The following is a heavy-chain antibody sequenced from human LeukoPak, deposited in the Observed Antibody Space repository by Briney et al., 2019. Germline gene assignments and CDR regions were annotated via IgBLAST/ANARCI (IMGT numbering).Heavy chain of an antibody. CDR3: ARSRQASGLFNS. J-gene: IGHJ5*01. V-gene: IGHV4-30-2*01. D-gene: IGHD3-10*01. CDR1: GYAITSGGFS. CDR2: IYDRGPA. Sequence: KPSETLSLTCTVSGYAITSGGFSWNWIRQPPGKGLEWIGCIYDRGPAYYNPSLKSRFTILVDRPKNQFFLNVTSLTAADTAVYYCARSRQASGLFNSWGQGTLVVVSS.